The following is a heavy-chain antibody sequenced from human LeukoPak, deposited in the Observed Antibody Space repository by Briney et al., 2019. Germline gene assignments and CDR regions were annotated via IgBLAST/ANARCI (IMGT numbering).Heavy chain of an antibody. CDR1: GYTFTSYA. V-gene: IGHV1-3*03. J-gene: IGHJ4*02. CDR2: INAGNGNT. CDR3: ARDRLGATGGFDY. Sequence: ASVKVSCKASGYTFTSYAMHWVRQAPGQRLEWMGWINAGNGNTKYSQEFQGRVTITRDTSASTAYMELSSLRSEDMAVYHCARDRLGATGGFDYWGQGTLVTVSS. D-gene: IGHD1-26*01.